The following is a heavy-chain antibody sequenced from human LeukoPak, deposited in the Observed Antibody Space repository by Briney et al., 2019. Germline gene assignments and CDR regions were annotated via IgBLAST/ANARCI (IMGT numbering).Heavy chain of an antibody. J-gene: IGHJ5*02. V-gene: IGHV3-66*01. Sequence: PGGSLKLSCAASGITVSSNCMTWFRQAPGNGLEWVSVIYNIGSTYYADSVKGRFTISRDNSKTTLYLQMNSLRAEDTAVYYCATQPGSGGSWGQGTLVTVSS. D-gene: IGHD1-14*01. CDR2: IYNIGST. CDR1: GITVSSNC. CDR3: ATQPGSGGS.